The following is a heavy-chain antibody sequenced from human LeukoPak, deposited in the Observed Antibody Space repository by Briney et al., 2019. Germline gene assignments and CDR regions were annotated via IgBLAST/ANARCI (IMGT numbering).Heavy chain of an antibody. CDR2: INHSGST. J-gene: IGHJ4*02. Sequence: PSETLSLTRAVYGGSFSGYYWSWIRQPPGKGLEWIGEINHSGSTNYNPSLKSRVTISVDTSKNQFSLKLSSVTAADTAVYYCARPYYYDSSTFDYWGQGTLVTVSS. V-gene: IGHV4-34*01. CDR3: ARPYYYDSSTFDY. D-gene: IGHD3-22*01. CDR1: GGSFSGYY.